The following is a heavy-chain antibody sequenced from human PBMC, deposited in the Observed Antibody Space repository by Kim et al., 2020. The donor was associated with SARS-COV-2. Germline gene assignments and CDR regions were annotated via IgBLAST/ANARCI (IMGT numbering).Heavy chain of an antibody. CDR3: ARAETRITIFGVVIILAFDI. D-gene: IGHD3-3*01. V-gene: IGHV4-31*03. J-gene: IGHJ3*02. CDR2: IYYSGST. CDR1: GGSISSGGYY. Sequence: SQTLSLTYTVSGGSISSGGYYWSWIRQHPGKGLEWIGYIYYSGSTYYNPSLKSRVTISVDTSKNQFSLKLSSVTAADTAVYYCARAETRITIFGVVIILAFDIWGQGTMVTVSS.